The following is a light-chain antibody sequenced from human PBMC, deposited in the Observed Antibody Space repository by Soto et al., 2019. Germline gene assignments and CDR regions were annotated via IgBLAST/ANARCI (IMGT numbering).Light chain of an antibody. CDR3: QQYGSSPYT. J-gene: IGKJ2*01. Sequence: EILLTQSPGTLSLSPGERATLSCRASQSVRNSYLAWYQQKPGQAPRLLIYDACGRATGIPDRFSGSGSGTDFTLTISRLEPEDFAVYYCQQYGSSPYTFGQGTKLEI. CDR2: DAC. CDR1: QSVRNSY. V-gene: IGKV3-20*01.